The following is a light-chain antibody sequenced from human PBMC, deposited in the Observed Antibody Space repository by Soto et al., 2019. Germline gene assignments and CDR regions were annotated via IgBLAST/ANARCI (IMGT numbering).Light chain of an antibody. CDR2: DAS. V-gene: IGKV1-5*01. J-gene: IGKJ1*01. CDR1: QSISSW. CDR3: QQYNSFST. Sequence: DIQMTQSPSTLSASVGDRVTITCRASQSISSWLAWYQQKPGKAPKLLIYDASSLESGVPSRFSGSGSGTEFTLAISSLQPDDFGIYYCQQYNSFSTFGQGTKV.